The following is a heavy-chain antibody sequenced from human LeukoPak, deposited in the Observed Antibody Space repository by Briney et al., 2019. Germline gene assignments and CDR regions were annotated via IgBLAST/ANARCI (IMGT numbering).Heavy chain of an antibody. CDR3: ASNPRPGIAAAGNLVGYYYYGMDV. V-gene: IGHV3-66*01. CDR1: GFTVSSNY. Sequence: PGGSLRRSCAASGFTVSSNYMSWVRPAPGKGLEGVSVIYICGSTYYADSVRGRFTISRDNSKNPLYLQMNSLRAEDTAVYYCASNPRPGIAAAGNLVGYYYYGMDVWGQGTTVTVSS. D-gene: IGHD6-13*01. J-gene: IGHJ6*02. CDR2: IYICGST.